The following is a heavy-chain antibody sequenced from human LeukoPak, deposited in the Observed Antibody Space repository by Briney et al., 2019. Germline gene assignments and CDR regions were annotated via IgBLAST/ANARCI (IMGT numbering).Heavy chain of an antibody. V-gene: IGHV3-23*01. D-gene: IGHD6-6*01. CDR1: GFTFSSYA. CDR2: ISGSGGST. CDR3: AKDRQQLVGGGSAFDI. Sequence: GGSLRLSCAASGFTFSSYAMSWVRQAPGKGLEWVSAISGSGGSTYYADSVKGRFTISRDNSKNTLYLQMNSLRAEDTAVYYCAKDRQQLVGGGSAFDIWGQGTMVTVSS. J-gene: IGHJ3*02.